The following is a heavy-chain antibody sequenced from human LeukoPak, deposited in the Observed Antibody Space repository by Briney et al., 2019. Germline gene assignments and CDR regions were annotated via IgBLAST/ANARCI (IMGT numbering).Heavy chain of an antibody. CDR2: INPNSGGT. D-gene: IGHD2-2*01. CDR1: GYTFTGYY. Sequence: GGSLRLSCAASGYTFTGYYMHWVRQAPGQGLEWMGWINPNSGGTNYAQKFQGRVTMTRDTSISTAYMELSRRRSDDTAVYYCAREPLHIVVVPAATPPEGWFDPWGQGTPVTVSS. CDR3: AREPLHIVVVPAATPPEGWFDP. J-gene: IGHJ5*02. V-gene: IGHV1-2*02.